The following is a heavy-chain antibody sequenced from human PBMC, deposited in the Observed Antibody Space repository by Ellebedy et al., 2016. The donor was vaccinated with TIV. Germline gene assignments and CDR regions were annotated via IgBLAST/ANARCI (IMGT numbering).Heavy chain of an antibody. CDR1: GGSISSSSYY. V-gene: IGHV4-39*01. CDR3: ARNYCSGGSCVYGMDV. J-gene: IGHJ6*02. CDR2: IYYSGST. D-gene: IGHD2-15*01. Sequence: SETLSLXXTVSGGSISSSSYYWGWIRQPPGKGLEWIGSIYYSGSTYYNPSLKSRVTISVDTSKNQFSLKLSSVTAADTAVYYCARNYCSGGSCVYGMDVWGQGTTVTVSS.